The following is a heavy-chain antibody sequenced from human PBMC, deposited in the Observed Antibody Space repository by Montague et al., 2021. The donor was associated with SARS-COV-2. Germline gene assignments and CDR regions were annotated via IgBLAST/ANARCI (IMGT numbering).Heavy chain of an antibody. V-gene: IGHV3-66*02. CDR2: IYSGGDT. CDR1: GFTGNSNY. CDR3: ARVMGYTTGWYPTQTRYFDY. J-gene: IGHJ4*02. Sequence: SLRLSCAAAGFTGNSNYVSWVRQAPGKGLEWVSVIYSGGDTYYADTVKGRFTISRDNSKNTLYLQMNSLSTEDTAVYFCARVMGYTTGWYPTQTRYFDYWGQGTLVTVSS. D-gene: IGHD6-19*01.